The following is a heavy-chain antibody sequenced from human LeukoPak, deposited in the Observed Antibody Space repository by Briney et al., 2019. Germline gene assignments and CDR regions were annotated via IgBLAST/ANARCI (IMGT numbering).Heavy chain of an antibody. CDR3: ARLTNGYCSGGSCYRANGFDP. V-gene: IGHV1-69*04. J-gene: IGHJ5*02. CDR2: IIPILGIA. CDR1: GGTFSSYA. D-gene: IGHD2-15*01. Sequence: SVKVSCKASGGTFSSYAISWVRQAPEQGLEWMGRIIPILGIANYAQKFQGRVTITADKSTSTAYMELSSLRSEDTAVYYCARLTNGYCSGGSCYRANGFDPWGQGTLVTVSS.